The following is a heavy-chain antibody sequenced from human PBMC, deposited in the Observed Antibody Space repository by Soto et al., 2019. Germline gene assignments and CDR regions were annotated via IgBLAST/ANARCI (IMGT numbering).Heavy chain of an antibody. J-gene: IGHJ5*02. Sequence: GGSLRLSCTASGFAFSSFNMNWVRQAPGKGLEWVSSIFTRSSQIYYADSVKGRFTISRDDAKNSLFLQMNSLSVEDTAVYYCARDLLAGQQLVIPWFHPWGQGTLVTVAS. CDR1: GFAFSSFN. CDR2: IFTRSSQI. D-gene: IGHD1-26*01. CDR3: ARDLLAGQQLVIPWFHP. V-gene: IGHV3-21*01.